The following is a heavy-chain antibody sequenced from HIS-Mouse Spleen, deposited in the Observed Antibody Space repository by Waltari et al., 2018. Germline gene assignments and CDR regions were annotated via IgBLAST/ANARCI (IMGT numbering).Heavy chain of an antibody. V-gene: IGHV4-39*07. Sequence: QLQLQESGPGLVKPSETLSLTCPVPGGSISSNTYYWGWIRQPPGKGLEWIGSIDYSGSTYYNPSLKSRVTISVDTSKNQFSLKLSSVTAADTAVYYCAREIPYSSSWYDWYFDLWGRGTLVTVSS. J-gene: IGHJ2*01. CDR2: IDYSGST. CDR1: GGSISSNTYY. D-gene: IGHD6-13*01. CDR3: AREIPYSSSWYDWYFDL.